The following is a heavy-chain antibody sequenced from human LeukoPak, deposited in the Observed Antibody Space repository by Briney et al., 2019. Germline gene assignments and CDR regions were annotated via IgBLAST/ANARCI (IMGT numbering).Heavy chain of an antibody. CDR1: GGSFSGYY. J-gene: IGHJ4*02. D-gene: IGHD5-24*01. Sequence: PSETLSLTCAVYGGSFSGYYWSWIRQPPGKGLEWIGEINHSGSTNYNPSLKSRVTISVDTSKNQFSLKLSSVTAADTAVYYCARARDGHKGHFDYWGQGTLVTVSS. CDR3: ARARDGHKGHFDY. V-gene: IGHV4-34*01. CDR2: INHSGST.